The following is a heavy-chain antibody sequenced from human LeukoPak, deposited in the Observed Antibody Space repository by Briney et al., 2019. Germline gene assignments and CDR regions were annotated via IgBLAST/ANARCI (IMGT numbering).Heavy chain of an antibody. CDR1: GFSFSGYG. Sequence: GSLRLSCAASGFSFSGYGMHWVRQAPGKGLEWVAFIRYDGSNEYYADSVKGRFTISTDSSKTTLYLQMNSLTPEDTAVYYCARDLVSYSSSPLHWGQGTLVTVSS. CDR2: IRYDGSNE. CDR3: ARDLVSYSSSPLH. J-gene: IGHJ4*02. D-gene: IGHD6-6*01. V-gene: IGHV3-30*02.